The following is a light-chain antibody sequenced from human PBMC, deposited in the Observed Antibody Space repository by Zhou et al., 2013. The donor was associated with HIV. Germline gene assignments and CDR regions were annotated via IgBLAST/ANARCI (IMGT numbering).Light chain of an antibody. CDR1: QSVDGNY. CDR3: QQRRNWPPIT. V-gene: IGKV3D-20*02. J-gene: IGKJ5*01. CDR2: GAS. Sequence: IVLTQSPGTLSLSPGERATLSCRASQSVDGNYLAWYQQRPGQAPRLLIYGASTRATGIPDRFSGSGSGTDFTLTISSLEPEDFAVYYCQQRRNWPPITFGQGTRLEI.